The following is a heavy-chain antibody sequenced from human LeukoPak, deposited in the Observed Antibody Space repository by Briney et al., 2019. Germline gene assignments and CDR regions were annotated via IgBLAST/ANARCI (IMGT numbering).Heavy chain of an antibody. J-gene: IGHJ4*02. CDR2: ITNSGDA. CDR3: ARHVEHAAYFHH. CDR1: GISISDFH. V-gene: IGHV4-59*08. D-gene: IGHD1/OR15-1a*01. Sequence: PSETLSLTCTVAGISISDFHWSWLRQSPDKGLEWIGWITNSGDANYNPSPESRLAMSADTSKSQLSLRVTSVTDADTAVYYCARHVEHAAYFHHWGQGKLVTVSS.